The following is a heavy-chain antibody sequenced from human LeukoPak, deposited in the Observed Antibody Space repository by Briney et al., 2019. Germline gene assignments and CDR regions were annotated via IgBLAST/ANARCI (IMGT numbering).Heavy chain of an antibody. V-gene: IGHV1-46*01. CDR2: INPNDGAT. J-gene: IGHJ6*03. D-gene: IGHD3-16*01. Sequence: GASVKVSCKASGYTFTMYYIHWVRQAPGQGLEWMGMINPNDGATTYTQRFQGRVTMTRDMSTTTVYMDLRSLRSEDTAGYFCAREQGGGLSGSLGGLFASYHTYYYMDVWGRGTTVTVSS. CDR3: AREQGGGLSGSLGGLFASYHTYYYMDV. CDR1: GYTFTMYY.